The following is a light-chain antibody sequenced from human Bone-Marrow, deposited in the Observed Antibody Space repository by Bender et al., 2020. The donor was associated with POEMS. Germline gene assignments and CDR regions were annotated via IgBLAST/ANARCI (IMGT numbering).Light chain of an antibody. Sequence: QSVLTQPPSASGTPGQRVTISCSGGSSNIGPHAVNWYHHLPGAAPHPLLYSSHRRPSEVPDRFPGSRSGTSASLAISGLQSEDEADYYCAVWDDSLNGWVFGGGTKLTVL. CDR2: SSH. CDR1: SSNIGPHA. J-gene: IGLJ3*02. CDR3: AVWDDSLNGWV. V-gene: IGLV1-44*01.